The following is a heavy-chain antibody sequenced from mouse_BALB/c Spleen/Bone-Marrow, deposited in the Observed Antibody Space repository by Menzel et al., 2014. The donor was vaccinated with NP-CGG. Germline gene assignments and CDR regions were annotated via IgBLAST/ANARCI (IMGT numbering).Heavy chain of an antibody. J-gene: IGHJ4*01. CDR1: GFTFTDYY. V-gene: IGHV7-3*02. CDR3: ARFPMDY. Sequence: EVQGVESGGGLVQPGGSLRLSCTTSGFTFTDYYMSWVRQPPGKALEWLAFIRNKAYDYTTEYSASVRGRFTISRDNSQSILYLQMNTLRAEDSATYYCARFPMDYWGQGTSVTVS. CDR2: IRNKAYDYTT.